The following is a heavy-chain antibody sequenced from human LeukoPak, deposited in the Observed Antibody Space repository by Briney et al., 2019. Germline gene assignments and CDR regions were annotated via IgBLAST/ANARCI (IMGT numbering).Heavy chain of an antibody. CDR1: GLTFSTSG. Sequence: PGGSLRLSCTASGLTFSTSGFNWVRQAPGKGLEWVASIGPTGSDRYHADSIKGRFTISRDNANNFLYLQMNSLRAEDSAVYYCAPGTSGRHYDYWDQGPVLTVSS. V-gene: IGHV3-21*06. CDR3: APGTSGRHYDY. J-gene: IGHJ4*02. CDR2: IGPTGSDR. D-gene: IGHD1-14*01.